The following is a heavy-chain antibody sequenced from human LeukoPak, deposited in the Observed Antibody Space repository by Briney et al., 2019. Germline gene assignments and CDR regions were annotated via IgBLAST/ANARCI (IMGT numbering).Heavy chain of an antibody. J-gene: IGHJ5*02. Sequence: SETLSLTCTVSGGSISSYYWSWIRQPPGKGLEWIGYIYYSGSTNYNPSLKSRVTISVDTSKNQFSLKLSSVTAADTAVYYCARGRDGYNWRFDPWGQGTLVTVSS. CDR1: GGSISSYY. CDR2: IYYSGST. D-gene: IGHD5-24*01. CDR3: ARGRDGYNWRFDP. V-gene: IGHV4-59*08.